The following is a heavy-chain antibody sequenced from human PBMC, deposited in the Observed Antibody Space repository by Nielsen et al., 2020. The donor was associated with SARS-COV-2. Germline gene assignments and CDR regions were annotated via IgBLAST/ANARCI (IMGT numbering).Heavy chain of an antibody. CDR3: AKDLEYGNSKGKASYGMDV. J-gene: IGHJ6*02. Sequence: GESLKISCAASGFTFSSYGMHWVRQARGKGLEWVAVISYDGSNKYYADSVKSRFTISRENSKNTLYLQMNSLRAEDTAVYYCAKDLEYGNSKGKASYGMDVWGQGTTVTVSS. CDR2: ISYDGSNK. V-gene: IGHV3-30*18. D-gene: IGHD2-8*01. CDR1: GFTFSSYG.